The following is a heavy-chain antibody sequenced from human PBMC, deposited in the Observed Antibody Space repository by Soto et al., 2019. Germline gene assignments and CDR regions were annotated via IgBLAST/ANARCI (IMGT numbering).Heavy chain of an antibody. CDR3: ARGDSTDCSKGVCSFFSNHDMEG. CDR2: INPKSGGT. CDR1: GYSFTDYH. J-gene: IGHJ6*02. V-gene: IGHV1-2*04. Sequence: ASVKVSFKASGYSFTDYHIHWVRQAPGQGLEWLGRINPKSGGTSTAQKFQGWVTMTTDTSISTASMELTRLTSDDTAIYYCARGDSTDCSKGVCSFFSNHDMEGLGQGTTASVSS. D-gene: IGHD2-8*01.